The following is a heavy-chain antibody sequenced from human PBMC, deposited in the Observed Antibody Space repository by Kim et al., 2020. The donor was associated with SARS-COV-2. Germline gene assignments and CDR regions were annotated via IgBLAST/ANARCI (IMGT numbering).Heavy chain of an antibody. CDR1: GFTFSSYG. J-gene: IGHJ6*02. CDR3: ARDAVDCRSTGCYSAWTYFYYGMDV. CDR2: MSYDGSNK. V-gene: IGHV3-33*05. D-gene: IGHD2-2*01. Sequence: GGSLRLSCAASGFTFSSYGMHWVRQAPGKGLEWVSVMSYDGSNKNYADSVKGRFTISRDKSKNTLHLQMNSLRAEDTAVYYCARDAVDCRSTGCYSAWTYFYYGMDVWGQGTTVTVS.